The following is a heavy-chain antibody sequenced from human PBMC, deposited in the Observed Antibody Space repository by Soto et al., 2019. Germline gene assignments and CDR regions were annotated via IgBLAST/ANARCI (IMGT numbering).Heavy chain of an antibody. V-gene: IGHV1-18*01. CDR2: ISAYNGNT. D-gene: IGHD3-10*01. J-gene: IGHJ4*02. CDR3: ARTRYYYGSGSYDDY. CDR1: GYTFTSYG. Sequence: ASVKVSCKASGYTFTSYGISWVRQAPGQGLEWMGWISAYNGNTNYAQKLQGRVTMTTDTSTSTAYMELRSLRSDDTAVYYCARTRYYYGSGSYDDYWGQGTLVTVS.